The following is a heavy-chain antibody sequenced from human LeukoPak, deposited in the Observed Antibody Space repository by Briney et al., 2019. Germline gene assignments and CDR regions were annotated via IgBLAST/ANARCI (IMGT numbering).Heavy chain of an antibody. D-gene: IGHD3-3*01. CDR1: GFTFSSYA. Sequence: GGSLRLSCAASGFTFSSYAMSWVRQAPGKGLEWVSSISGSGGSTYYADSVKGRFTISRDNSKNTLYLQMNSLRAEDTAVYYCAKVAEGSGPVFDAFDIWDQGTMVTVSS. CDR3: AKVAEGSGPVFDAFDI. J-gene: IGHJ3*02. CDR2: ISGSGGST. V-gene: IGHV3-23*01.